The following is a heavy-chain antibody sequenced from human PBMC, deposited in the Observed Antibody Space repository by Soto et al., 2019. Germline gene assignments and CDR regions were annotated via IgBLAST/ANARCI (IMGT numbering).Heavy chain of an antibody. J-gene: IGHJ6*02. D-gene: IGHD1-20*01. CDR2: IIPIFGTA. V-gene: IGHV1-69*12. Sequence: QVQLVQSGAEVKKPGSSVKVSCKASGGTFSSYAISWVRQAPGQGLEWMGGIIPIFGTANNAQKFQGRVTIPADESTSTAYMELSSRRSEDTAVYYCAREGPAFNWTLPLRRYYYYGMDVWGQGATVTVSS. CDR1: GGTFSSYA. CDR3: AREGPAFNWTLPLRRYYYYGMDV.